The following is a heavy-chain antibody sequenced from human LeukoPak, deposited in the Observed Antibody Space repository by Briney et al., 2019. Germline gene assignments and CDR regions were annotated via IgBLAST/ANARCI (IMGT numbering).Heavy chain of an antibody. Sequence: SETLSLTCTVSGGSISSYYWSWIRQPAGKGLEWIGRIYISGSTNYNPSLKSRVTMSVDTAKNQLSLKLSSVTAADTAVYYCARLPLAAAGRGYYYYYGMDVWGQGATVTVSS. V-gene: IGHV4-4*07. CDR1: GGSISSYY. D-gene: IGHD6-13*01. CDR2: IYISGST. J-gene: IGHJ6*02. CDR3: ARLPLAAAGRGYYYYYGMDV.